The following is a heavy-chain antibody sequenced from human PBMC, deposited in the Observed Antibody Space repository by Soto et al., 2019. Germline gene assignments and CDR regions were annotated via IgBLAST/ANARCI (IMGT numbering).Heavy chain of an antibody. CDR3: GGGRSGELVVFY. J-gene: IGHJ4*02. V-gene: IGHV1-2*02. D-gene: IGHD1-7*01. CDR1: GYTFTGYY. Sequence: QGQLVQSGAEVKESGASVKVSCKASGYTFTGYYIHWVRQAPGQGFEWVGEISPKRGGTSYAQKFQGRVTMTKDTSITTVYMGLSNLSPDDMAVYCCGGGRSGELVVFYWGQGNLVTVHS. CDR2: ISPKRGGT.